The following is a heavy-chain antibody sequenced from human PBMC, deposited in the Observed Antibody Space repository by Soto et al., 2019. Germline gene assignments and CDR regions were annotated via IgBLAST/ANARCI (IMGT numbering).Heavy chain of an antibody. Sequence: EVQLVESGGGLVQPGRSLRLSCAASGFTFDDYAMHWVRQAPGKGLEWVSGISWNSGSIGYADSVKGRFTISRDNAKNSLYLKLNSLRAEDTALYYGSNTHLSFGEFFDYWGQGTLVTVSS. CDR1: GFTFDDYA. J-gene: IGHJ4*02. CDR3: SNTHLSFGEFFDY. V-gene: IGHV3-9*01. CDR2: ISWNSGSI. D-gene: IGHD3-16*01.